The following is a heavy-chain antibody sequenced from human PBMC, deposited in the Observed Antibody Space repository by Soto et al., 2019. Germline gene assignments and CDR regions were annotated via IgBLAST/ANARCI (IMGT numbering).Heavy chain of an antibody. Sequence: QVHLVESGGGVVQPGKSLRLSCAASGFTFGSIAMHWVRQAPGKGLQYMAMISYDGSNEIYADSVKGRFTISRDNSKNMLFLQMNSLSLDDTAVYYCAREKGLRLDFWRQGTLVTVSS. J-gene: IGHJ4*02. CDR1: GFTFGSIA. V-gene: IGHV3-30-3*01. D-gene: IGHD3-3*01. CDR3: AREKGLRLDF. CDR2: ISYDGSNE.